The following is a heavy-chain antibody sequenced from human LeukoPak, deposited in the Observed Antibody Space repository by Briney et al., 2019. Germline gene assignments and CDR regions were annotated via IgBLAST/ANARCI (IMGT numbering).Heavy chain of an antibody. D-gene: IGHD5-24*01. CDR1: GFTFSGSW. J-gene: IGHJ4*02. Sequence: GGSLRLSCAASGFTFSGSWMHWVRQAPGQGLVWVSRIKGDGSSINYADSVKGRFTISRDNAKNTLYLQMNSLTTEDTAVYYCTSPIEMATLGSGSFDHWGQGTRVTVSS. V-gene: IGHV3-74*01. CDR3: TSPIEMATLGSGSFDH. CDR2: IKGDGSSI.